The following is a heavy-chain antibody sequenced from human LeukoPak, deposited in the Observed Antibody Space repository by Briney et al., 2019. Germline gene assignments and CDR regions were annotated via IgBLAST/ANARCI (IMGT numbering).Heavy chain of an antibody. D-gene: IGHD2-21*01. Sequence: SETLSLTCTVSGGSISSYYWSWIRQPPGKGLEWIGYIYYSGSTNYNPSLKSRVTISVDTSKNQFSLKLSSVTAADTAVYYCARTDAHIVASRYYYYYMDVWGKGTTVTVSS. J-gene: IGHJ6*03. CDR3: ARTDAHIVASRYYYYYMDV. CDR1: GGSISSYY. V-gene: IGHV4-59*01. CDR2: IYYSGST.